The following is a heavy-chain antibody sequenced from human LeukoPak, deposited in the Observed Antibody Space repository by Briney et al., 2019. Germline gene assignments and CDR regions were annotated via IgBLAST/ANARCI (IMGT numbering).Heavy chain of an antibody. CDR1: GFTFNNAW. CDR2: IKSKTDGGKT. D-gene: IGHD6-19*01. CDR3: AGSWYYFDY. Sequence: PGGSLRLSCAASGFTFNNAWMSWVRQAPGKGLEWVGRIKSKTDGGKTDYAAPVKGRFTISRDDSRNTLYLQMNSLKTEDTAVYYCAGSWYYFDYWGQGTLVTVSS. V-gene: IGHV3-15*01. J-gene: IGHJ4*02.